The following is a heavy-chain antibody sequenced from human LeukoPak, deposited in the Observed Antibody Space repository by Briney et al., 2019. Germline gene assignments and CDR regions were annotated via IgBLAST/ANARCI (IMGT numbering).Heavy chain of an antibody. J-gene: IGHJ4*02. V-gene: IGHV3-30*04. CDR1: GFTFSSYA. Sequence: GGSLRLSCAASGFTFSSYAMHWVRQAPGKGLEWVAVISYDGSNKYYADSVKGRFTISRDNSKNTVYLQLNSLRAEDTALYYCAKARLGTGWAYNDNWGQGTLVSVSS. D-gene: IGHD6-19*01. CDR3: AKARLGTGWAYNDN. CDR2: ISYDGSNK.